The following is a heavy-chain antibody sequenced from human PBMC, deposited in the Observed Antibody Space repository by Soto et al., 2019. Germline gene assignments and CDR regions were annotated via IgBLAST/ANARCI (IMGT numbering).Heavy chain of an antibody. CDR3: ARHDALERRSRDYYYYGMDV. J-gene: IGHJ6*02. CDR1: GFTFSDYY. D-gene: IGHD1-1*01. V-gene: IGHV3-11*03. Sequence: GGSLRLSCAASGFTFSDYYMRWIRQAPGKGLEWVSYYVDSVKGRFTISRDNAKNSLYLQMNSLRAEDTAVYYCARHDALERRSRDYYYYGMDVWGQGTTVTVSS.